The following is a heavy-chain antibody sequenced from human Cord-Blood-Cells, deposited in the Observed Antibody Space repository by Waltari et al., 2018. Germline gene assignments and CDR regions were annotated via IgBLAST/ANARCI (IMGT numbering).Heavy chain of an antibody. CDR2: IYTSGST. Sequence: QMQLQESGPGLVKPSETLSLTCTVSGGSISSYYWSWIRQPAGKGLEWIGRIYTSGSTNYNPSLKSRVTMSVDTSKNQFSLKLSSVTAADTAVYYCARVRIVGATGWFDPWGQGTLVTVSS. J-gene: IGHJ5*02. CDR1: GGSISSYY. V-gene: IGHV4-4*07. D-gene: IGHD1-26*01. CDR3: ARVRIVGATGWFDP.